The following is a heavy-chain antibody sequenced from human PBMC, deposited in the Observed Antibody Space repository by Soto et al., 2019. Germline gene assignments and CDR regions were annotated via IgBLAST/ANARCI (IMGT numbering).Heavy chain of an antibody. J-gene: IGHJ5*02. CDR3: ARAARYCSTTSCFAFFYWFDP. CDR1: GYTFTSYG. D-gene: IGHD2-2*01. Sequence: ASVKVSCKASGYTFTSYGFSWVRQAPGQGLEWMGWISAYSGNTNYARKFQGRVTMTTDTSTSTAYMELRSLRSDDTAVYYCARAARYCSTTSCFAFFYWFDPWGQGTLVTVSS. CDR2: ISAYSGNT. V-gene: IGHV1-18*01.